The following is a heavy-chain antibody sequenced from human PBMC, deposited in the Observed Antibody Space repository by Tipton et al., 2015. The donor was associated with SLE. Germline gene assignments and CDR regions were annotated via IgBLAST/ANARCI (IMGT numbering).Heavy chain of an antibody. CDR2: IRFDGSNQ. J-gene: IGHJ4*02. CDR1: GFTFSSYG. CDR3: ARNIAVTGATHFDY. Sequence: SGFTFSSYGMNWVRQAPGKGLEWVALIRFDGSNQFYADSVRGRFTISRDNSKNTLYLQMNSLRAEDTGVYYCARNIAVTGATHFDYWGLGTLVTVSS. D-gene: IGHD6-19*01. V-gene: IGHV3-33*01.